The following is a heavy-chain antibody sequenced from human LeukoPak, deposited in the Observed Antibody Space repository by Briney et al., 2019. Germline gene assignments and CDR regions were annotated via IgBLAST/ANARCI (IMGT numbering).Heavy chain of an antibody. Sequence: ASVKVSCKASGYIFTSYDINWVRQATGQGLEWMGWMNPHSGNTGYAQKFQGRVTITRNTSISTAFMELSSLRSDDTAVYYCARERTYHYYMDVWGKGTTVPVSS. J-gene: IGHJ6*03. CDR2: MNPHSGNT. V-gene: IGHV1-8*03. CDR1: GYIFTSYD. CDR3: ARERTYHYYMDV.